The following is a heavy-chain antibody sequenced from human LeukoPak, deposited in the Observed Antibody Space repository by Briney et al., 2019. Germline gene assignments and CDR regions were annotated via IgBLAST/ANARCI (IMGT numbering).Heavy chain of an antibody. CDR2: INHSGST. CDR3: ARGDCSCTSCPNYYGMDV. J-gene: IGHJ6*04. D-gene: IGHD2-2*01. V-gene: IGHV4-34*01. Sequence: SETLSLTCAVYGGSFSGYYWSWIRQPPGKGLEWIGEINHSGSTNYNPSLKSRVTISVDTSKNQFSLKLSSVTAADTAVYYCARGDCSCTSCPNYYGMDVWGKGTTVTVSS. CDR1: GGSFSGYY.